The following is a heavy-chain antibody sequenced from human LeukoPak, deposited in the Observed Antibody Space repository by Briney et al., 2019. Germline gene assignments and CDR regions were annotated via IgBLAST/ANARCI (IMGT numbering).Heavy chain of an antibody. Sequence: GGSLRLSCAASGFTFSSYRMSWVRQAPGKGLEWVANIKQDGSEKYYVDSVKGRFTISRDNAKDSLYLQMNSLRAEDTAVYYCARDSPYYYYGMDVWGQGTTVTVSS. V-gene: IGHV3-7*03. CDR2: IKQDGSEK. J-gene: IGHJ6*02. CDR1: GFTFSSYR. CDR3: ARDSPYYYYGMDV.